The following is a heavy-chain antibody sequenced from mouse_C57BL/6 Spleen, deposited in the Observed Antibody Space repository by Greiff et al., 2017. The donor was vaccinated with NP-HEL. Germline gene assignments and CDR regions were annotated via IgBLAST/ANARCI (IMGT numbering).Heavy chain of an antibody. D-gene: IGHD1-1*01. J-gene: IGHJ1*03. Sequence: QVQLQQPGAELVKPGASVKLSCKASGYTFTSYWMHWVKQRPGQGLEWIGMIHPNSGSTNYNETFKSKATLTVDKSSSTAYMQLSSLTSEDSAVYYCARSSTVVARDWDFEGWGTGATVTVAS. CDR1: GYTFTSYW. V-gene: IGHV1-64*01. CDR2: IHPNSGST. CDR3: ARSSTVVARDWDFEG.